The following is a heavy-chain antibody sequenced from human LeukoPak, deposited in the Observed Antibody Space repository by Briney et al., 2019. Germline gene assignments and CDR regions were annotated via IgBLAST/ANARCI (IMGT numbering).Heavy chain of an antibody. CDR1: GFTFSSYS. D-gene: IGHD2-2*01. CDR2: IRSSSSPI. J-gene: IGHJ4*02. CDR3: VRDPHALDY. Sequence: GGSLRLSCETSGFTFSSYSMNWVRQAPGKGLEWVSYIRSSSSPIYYADSVKGRFTISRDNAKNSLYLQMDSLRAEDTAVYYCVRDPHALDYWGQGTLVTVS. V-gene: IGHV3-48*01.